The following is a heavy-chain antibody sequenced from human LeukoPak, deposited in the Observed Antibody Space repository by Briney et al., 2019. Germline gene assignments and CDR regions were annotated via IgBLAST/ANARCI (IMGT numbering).Heavy chain of an antibody. D-gene: IGHD1-26*01. CDR1: GYSISSGYY. Sequence: SETLSLTCTVSGYSISSGYYWGWIRQPPGKGLEWIGSIYHSGSTNYNPSLKSRVTISVDTSKNQFSLKLSSVTAADTAVYYCARNTILEIVGATAGAFDIWGQGAMVTVSS. J-gene: IGHJ3*02. CDR3: ARNTILEIVGATAGAFDI. V-gene: IGHV4-38-2*02. CDR2: IYHSGST.